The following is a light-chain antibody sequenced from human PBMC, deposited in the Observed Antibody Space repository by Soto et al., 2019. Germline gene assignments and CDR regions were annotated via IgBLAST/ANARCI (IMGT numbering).Light chain of an antibody. J-gene: IGLJ1*01. V-gene: IGLV3-21*04. Sequence: SYELTQPPSVSVAPEKTARLTCGGDNIGSKRVHWYRQKPGQAPVLVIYYDSDRPSGLPERFSGSNSGNTATLTINRVEAGDEADYYCQVWDITTDHYVFGTGTQVTVL. CDR3: QVWDITTDHYV. CDR2: YDS. CDR1: NIGSKR.